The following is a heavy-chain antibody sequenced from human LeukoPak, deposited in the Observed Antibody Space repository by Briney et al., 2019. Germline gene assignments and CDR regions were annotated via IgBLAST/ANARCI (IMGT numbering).Heavy chain of an antibody. D-gene: IGHD1-26*01. J-gene: IGHJ4*02. CDR3: ARDLRIVSGSCLDY. CDR2: ISSSGSTI. V-gene: IGHV3-48*03. CDR1: GFTFSSYE. Sequence: GGSLRLSCAASGFTFSSYEMNWVRQAPGKGLEWISYISSSGSTIYYADSVKGRFTISRDNAKNSLYLQMNSLRAEDTAIYYCARDLRIVSGSCLDYWGQGTLVTVSS.